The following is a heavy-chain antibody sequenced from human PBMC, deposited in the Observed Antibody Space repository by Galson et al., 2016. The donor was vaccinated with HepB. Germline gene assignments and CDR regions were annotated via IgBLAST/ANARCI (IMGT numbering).Heavy chain of an antibody. V-gene: IGHV3-23*01. D-gene: IGHD2-2*01. J-gene: IGHJ6*04. CDR1: GFTFNNYG. CDR3: VQGSTAPAV. CDR2: ISRSGDST. Sequence: SLRLSCAASGFTFNNYGMTWVRQAPGKGLEVVSNISRSGDSTDYADSAKGRFTISRDNSKNTLSLQMNSLRVEDTAVYYCVQGSTAPAVWGKGTTVTVSS.